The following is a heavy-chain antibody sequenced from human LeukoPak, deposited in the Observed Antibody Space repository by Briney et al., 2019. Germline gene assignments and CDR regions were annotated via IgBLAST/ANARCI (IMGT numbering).Heavy chain of an antibody. CDR1: GVSISSYY. V-gene: IGHV4-59*08. J-gene: IGHJ5*02. CDR3: ARQGKSSGWYTWFDP. Sequence: TSETLSLTCTVSGVSISSYYWSWIRQPPGKGLEWIGYISYSGSTNYNPSLKSRLTISVDTSKNQFSLTLSSVTAADTAVYYCARQGKSSGWYTWFDPWGQGTLVTVSS. CDR2: ISYSGST. D-gene: IGHD6-19*01.